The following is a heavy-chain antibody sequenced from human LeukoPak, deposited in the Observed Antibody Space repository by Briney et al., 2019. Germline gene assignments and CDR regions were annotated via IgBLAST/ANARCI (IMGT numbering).Heavy chain of an antibody. CDR1: GFTFSSYG. V-gene: IGHV3-33*01. CDR2: IWYDGSNK. D-gene: IGHD2-15*01. CDR3: ARVRIVNYYGMDV. Sequence: GGSLRLSCAASGFTFSSYGMHWVRQAPGKGLEWVAVIWYDGSNKYYADSVKGRFTISRDNSKNTLYLQMNSLRAEDTAVYYCARVRIVNYYGMDVWGQGTLVTVSS. J-gene: IGHJ6*02.